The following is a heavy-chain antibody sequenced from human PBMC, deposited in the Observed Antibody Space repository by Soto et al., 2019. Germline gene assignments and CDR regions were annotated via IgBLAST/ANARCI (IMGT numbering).Heavy chain of an antibody. D-gene: IGHD3-3*01. CDR1: GYTFTGYY. J-gene: IGHJ6*02. Sequence: GASVKVSCKASGYTFTGYYMHWVRQAPGQGLEWMGWINPNSGGTNYAQKLQGWVTMTRDTSISTAYMELSRLRSDDTAVYYCASSRITIFGVVAFGMDVWGQGTTVTVSS. CDR3: ASSRITIFGVVAFGMDV. V-gene: IGHV1-2*04. CDR2: INPNSGGT.